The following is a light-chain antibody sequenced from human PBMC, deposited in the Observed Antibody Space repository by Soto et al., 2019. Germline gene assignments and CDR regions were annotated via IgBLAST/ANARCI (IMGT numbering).Light chain of an antibody. V-gene: IGKV1-39*01. CDR1: QTIGND. CDR3: QQGYKTPYT. J-gene: IGKJ2*01. Sequence: DIQMTQSPSSLSASVGDIVTITCRASQTIGNDLNWYQQKPGKAPKLLVYGTSSLQSGVPSRFSGRGSGTDFTLTLNSLQPDDFAVYYCQQGYKTPYTFGRGTKVDIQ. CDR2: GTS.